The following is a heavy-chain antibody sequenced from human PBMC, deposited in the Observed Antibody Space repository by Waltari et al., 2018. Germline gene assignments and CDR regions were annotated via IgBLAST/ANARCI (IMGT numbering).Heavy chain of an antibody. CDR1: GGSISSSSYY. D-gene: IGHD4-17*01. CDR2: IYYSGST. CDR3: ARARLGDYYFDY. V-gene: IGHV4-39*07. J-gene: IGHJ4*02. Sequence: QLQLQESGPGLVKPSETLSLTCTVSGGSISSSSYYWGWIRQPPGKGLEWIGSIYYSGSTYYNPSLKSRVTISVDTSKNQCSLKLSAVTAADTAVYYCARARLGDYYFDYWGQGTLVTVSS.